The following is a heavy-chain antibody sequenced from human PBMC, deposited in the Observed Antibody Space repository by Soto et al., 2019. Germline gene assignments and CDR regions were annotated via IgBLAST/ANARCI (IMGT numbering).Heavy chain of an antibody. CDR3: VRVGMIGTVLGSWFDP. CDR2: ISTSGST. CDR1: GGSISSYY. J-gene: IGHJ5*02. D-gene: IGHD2-21*01. V-gene: IGHV4-4*07. Sequence: SETLSLTCSVSGGSISSYYWSWIRQPAGKGLEWVGRISTSGSTNYNPSLKSRVTMSVDTSKNHFSLNLRSVTAADTAFYYCVRVGMIGTVLGSWFDPWGQGTLVTVSS.